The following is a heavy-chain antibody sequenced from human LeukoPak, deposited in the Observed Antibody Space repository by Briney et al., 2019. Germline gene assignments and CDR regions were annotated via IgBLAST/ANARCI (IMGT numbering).Heavy chain of an antibody. J-gene: IGHJ6*03. Sequence: PSETLSLTCAVSGGSISSGGYSWSWIRQAPGKDLEWIGYISHTGSTSYNPSLKSRVTISVDTSKNEFSLRLSSIIAADTAMYYCTSSAKIGIMVVPGYMDVWGKGTTVTVSS. V-gene: IGHV4-30-2*01. CDR3: TSSAKIGIMVVPGYMDV. CDR1: GGSISSGGYS. CDR2: ISHTGST. D-gene: IGHD2-8*01.